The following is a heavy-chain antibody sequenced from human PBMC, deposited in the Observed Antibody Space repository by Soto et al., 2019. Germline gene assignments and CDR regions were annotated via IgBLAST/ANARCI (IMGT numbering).Heavy chain of an antibody. CDR1: GFTFSNAW. V-gene: IGHV3-15*01. J-gene: IGHJ6*02. CDR2: IKSKTDGGTT. Sequence: EVQLVESGGGLVKPGGSLRLSCAASGFTFSNAWMSWVRQAPWKGLEWVGRIKSKTDGGTTDYAAPVKGRFTISRDDSKNTLYLQMNSLKTEDTAVYYCTTVGVYYYYGMDVWGQGTTVTVSS. CDR3: TTVGVYYYYGMDV. D-gene: IGHD3-16*01.